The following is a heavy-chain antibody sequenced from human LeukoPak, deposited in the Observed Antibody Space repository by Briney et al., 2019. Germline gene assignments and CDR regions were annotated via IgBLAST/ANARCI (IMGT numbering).Heavy chain of an antibody. Sequence: ASVKVSCKASGYTFTSYAMHWVRQAPGQRLEWMGWINAGNGNTKYSQKFQGGVTITRDTSASTAYMELSSLRSEDTAVYYCAREGLLLWFGELGKNWFDPWGQGTLVTVSS. D-gene: IGHD3-10*01. J-gene: IGHJ5*02. CDR2: INAGNGNT. V-gene: IGHV1-3*01. CDR1: GYTFTSYA. CDR3: AREGLLLWFGELGKNWFDP.